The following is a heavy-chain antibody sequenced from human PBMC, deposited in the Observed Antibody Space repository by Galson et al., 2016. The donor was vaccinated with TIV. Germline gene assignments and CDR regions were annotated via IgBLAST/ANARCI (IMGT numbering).Heavy chain of an antibody. CDR1: GYTFENYA. CDR3: ARSDAISGYYYHFDY. Sequence: SVKVSCKASGYTFENYAIQWVRQAPGQRLEWMAWVNVGTGDTRYSQKFQGAVTVTRDTSESTAYMELSSLTSEDTAVYYCARSDAISGYYYHFDYWGHGTLVTVSS. V-gene: IGHV1-3*01. D-gene: IGHD3-22*01. CDR2: VNVGTGDT. J-gene: IGHJ4*01.